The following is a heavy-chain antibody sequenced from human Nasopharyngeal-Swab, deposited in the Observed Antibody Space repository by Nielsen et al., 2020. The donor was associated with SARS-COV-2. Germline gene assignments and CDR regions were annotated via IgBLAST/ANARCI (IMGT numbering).Heavy chain of an antibody. CDR3: ARERRIVATILSDYYYGMDV. J-gene: IGHJ6*02. CDR2: INPNSGGT. V-gene: IGHV1-2*04. D-gene: IGHD5-12*01. CDR1: GYTFTGYY. Sequence: ASVKVSCKASGYTFTGYYMHWVRQAPGQGLEWIGWINPNSGGTNYAQKFQGWVTMTRDTSISTAYMELSRLRSDDTAVYYCARERRIVATILSDYYYGMDVWGQGTTVTVSS.